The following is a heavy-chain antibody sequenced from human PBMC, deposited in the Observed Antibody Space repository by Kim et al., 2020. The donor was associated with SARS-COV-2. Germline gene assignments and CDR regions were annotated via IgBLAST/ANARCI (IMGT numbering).Heavy chain of an antibody. Sequence: ASVKVSCKASGYTFTGYYMHWVRQAPGQGLEWMGRINPNSGGTNYAQKFQGRVTMTRDTSISTAYMELSRLRSDDTVVYYCARENYYDSSGSTTGAFDIWGPGTMVNVSS. CDR1: GYTFTGYY. CDR2: INPNSGGT. V-gene: IGHV1-2*05. J-gene: IGHJ3*02. CDR3: ARENYYDSSGSTTGAFDI. D-gene: IGHD3-22*01.